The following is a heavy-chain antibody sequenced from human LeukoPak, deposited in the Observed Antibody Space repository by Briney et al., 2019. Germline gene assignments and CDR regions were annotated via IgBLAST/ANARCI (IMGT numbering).Heavy chain of an antibody. CDR1: GFTFSSYN. V-gene: IGHV3-23*01. CDR3: AKATMIVVVKGGLDY. J-gene: IGHJ4*02. Sequence: GGSLRLSCAASGFTFSSYNMNWVRQAPGKGLEWVSGISAGGSTTYYADSVKGRFTTSRDNSKNTLYLQMNSLRAEDTAVYYCAKATMIVVVKGGLDYWGQGTLVTVSS. D-gene: IGHD3-22*01. CDR2: ISAGGSTT.